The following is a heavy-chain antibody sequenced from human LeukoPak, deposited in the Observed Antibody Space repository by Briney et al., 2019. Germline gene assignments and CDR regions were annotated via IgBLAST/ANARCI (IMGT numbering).Heavy chain of an antibody. D-gene: IGHD3-22*01. CDR3: ARDSYYDSSGYQTNYFDY. V-gene: IGHV3-64*01. CDR2: ISSNGGST. J-gene: IGHJ4*02. Sequence: GGSLRLSCAASGFTFSSYAMHWVRQAPGKGLEYVSAISSNGGSTYYANSVKGRFAISRDNSKNTLYLQMGSLRAEDVAVYYCARDSYYDSSGYQTNYFDYWGQGTLVTVSS. CDR1: GFTFSSYA.